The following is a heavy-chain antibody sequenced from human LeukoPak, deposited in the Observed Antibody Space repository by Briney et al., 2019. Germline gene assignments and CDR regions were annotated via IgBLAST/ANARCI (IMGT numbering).Heavy chain of an antibody. V-gene: IGHV1-46*01. CDR2: INPSGGST. D-gene: IGHD3-3*01. CDR3: ARVLTVVTYYDFWSGYYCGFDP. CDR1: GYTFTSYY. Sequence: ASVKVTCKASGYTFTSYYMHWVRQAPGQGLEWMGIINPSGGSTSYAQKFQGRVTMTRDTSTSTVYMELSSLRSEDTAVYYCARVLTVVTYYDFWSGYYCGFDPWGQGTLVTVSS. J-gene: IGHJ5*02.